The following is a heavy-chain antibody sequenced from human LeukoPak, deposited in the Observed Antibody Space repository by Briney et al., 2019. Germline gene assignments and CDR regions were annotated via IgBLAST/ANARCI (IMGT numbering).Heavy chain of an antibody. CDR1: GGAVNSYY. D-gene: IGHD3-10*01. CDR2: ISHSGNT. Sequence: SETLSLTCTVSGGAVNSYYWSWIRQTPGKGLEWIGYISHSGNTDYAPSLKSRVTMSLDTSKNQFALKLSSVTAADTALYYCARDSGTTGEVKFDPWGQGTLVTVSS. V-gene: IGHV4-59*02. J-gene: IGHJ5*02. CDR3: ARDSGTTGEVKFDP.